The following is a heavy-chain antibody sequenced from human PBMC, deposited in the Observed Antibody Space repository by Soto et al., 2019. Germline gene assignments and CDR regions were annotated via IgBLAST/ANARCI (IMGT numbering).Heavy chain of an antibody. V-gene: IGHV3-30*18. CDR1: GFTFSSYG. CDR3: AKGSYYDFWSGYYTQSPPDY. CDR2: ISYDGSNK. Sequence: GGSLRLSCAASGFTFSSYGMHWVRQAPGKGLEWVAIISYDGSNKYYRDSVKGRFTISRDNSKNTVFLQMNSLRTEDTAVYFCAKGSYYDFWSGYYTQSPPDYWGQGTLVTVSS. J-gene: IGHJ4*02. D-gene: IGHD3-3*01.